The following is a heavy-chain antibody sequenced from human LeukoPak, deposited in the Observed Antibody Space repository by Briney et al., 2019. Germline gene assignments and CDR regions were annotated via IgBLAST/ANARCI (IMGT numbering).Heavy chain of an antibody. CDR2: INPNSGGT. V-gene: IGHV1-2*02. J-gene: IGHJ4*02. Sequence: SVKVSCKASVYTFTGYYMHGVRQAPGQGLEWMGWINPNSGGTNYAQKVQGRVTMTRDTSISTAYMELSRLRSDDTPVYYCARDRYCSSTSSRPPSKLFDYWAQGTLVTVSS. CDR3: ARDRYCSSTSSRPPSKLFDY. D-gene: IGHD2-2*01. CDR1: VYTFTGYY.